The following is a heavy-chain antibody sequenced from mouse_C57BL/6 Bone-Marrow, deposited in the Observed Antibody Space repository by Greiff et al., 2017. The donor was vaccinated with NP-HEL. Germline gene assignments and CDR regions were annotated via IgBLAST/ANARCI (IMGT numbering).Heavy chain of an antibody. Sequence: DVKLQESGPGLVKPSQSLSLTCSVTGYSITSGYYWNWIRQFPGNKLEWMGYISYDGSNNYNPSLKNRISITRDTSKNQFFLKLNSVTTEDTATYYCARSSITTVVVDYWGQGTTLTVSS. J-gene: IGHJ2*01. CDR3: ARSSITTVVVDY. V-gene: IGHV3-6*01. CDR2: ISYDGSN. CDR1: GYSITSGYY. D-gene: IGHD1-1*01.